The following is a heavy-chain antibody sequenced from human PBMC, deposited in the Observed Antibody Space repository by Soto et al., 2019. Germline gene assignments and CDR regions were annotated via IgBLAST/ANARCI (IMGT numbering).Heavy chain of an antibody. J-gene: IGHJ5*02. CDR3: ARALYYYDSENWFDP. V-gene: IGHV3-7*03. D-gene: IGHD3-22*01. Sequence: HPGGSLRLSCAASGFTFSSYWMSWVRQAPGKGLEWVANIKQDGSEKYYVDSVKGRFTISRDNAKNSLYLQMNSLRAEDTAVYYCARALYYYDSENWFDPWGQGTLVTVSS. CDR1: GFTFSSYW. CDR2: IKQDGSEK.